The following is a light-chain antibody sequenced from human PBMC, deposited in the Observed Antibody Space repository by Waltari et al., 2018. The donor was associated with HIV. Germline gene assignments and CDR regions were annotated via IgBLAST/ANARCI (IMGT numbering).Light chain of an antibody. Sequence: QSALTQPASVSGSPGQSITIYCTGTSSDVGSYNIVSWYQQHPGKAPKLMIYEGSKRPSGVSNRFSGSKSGNTASLTISGLQAEDEADYYCCSYAGSSTWVFGGGTKLTVL. CDR2: EGS. CDR1: SSDVGSYNI. J-gene: IGLJ3*02. CDR3: CSYAGSSTWV. V-gene: IGLV2-23*01.